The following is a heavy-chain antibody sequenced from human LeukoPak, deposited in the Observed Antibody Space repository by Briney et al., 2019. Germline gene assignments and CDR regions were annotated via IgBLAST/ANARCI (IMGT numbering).Heavy chain of an antibody. J-gene: IGHJ5*02. D-gene: IGHD3-22*01. CDR2: IYTSGST. CDR1: GGSISSYY. V-gene: IGHV4-4*07. CDR3: ARSYDSSGYYYYP. Sequence: PSETLSLTCTVSGGSISSYYWSWIRQPAGKGLEWIGRIYTSGSTNYNPSLKSRVTISVDKSKNQFSLKLSSVTAADTAVYYCARSYDSSGYYYYPWGQGTLVTVSS.